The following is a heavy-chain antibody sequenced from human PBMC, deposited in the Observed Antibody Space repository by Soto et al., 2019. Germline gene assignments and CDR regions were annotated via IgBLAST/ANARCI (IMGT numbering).Heavy chain of an antibody. CDR2: IWYDGSNK. J-gene: IGHJ4*02. Sequence: PGGSLRLSCAASGFTFSSYGMHWVRQAPGKGLEWVAVIWYDGSNKYYADSVKGRFTISRDNSKNTLYLQMNSLRAEDTAVYYCARGSIVVVAYGIDDWGQGTLVTVSS. CDR3: ARGSIVVVAYGIDD. CDR1: GFTFSSYG. V-gene: IGHV3-33*01. D-gene: IGHD2-2*01.